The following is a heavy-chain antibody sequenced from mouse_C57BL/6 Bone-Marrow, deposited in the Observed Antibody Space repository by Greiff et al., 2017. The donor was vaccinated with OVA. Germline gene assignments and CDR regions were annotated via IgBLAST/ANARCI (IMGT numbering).Heavy chain of an antibody. D-gene: IGHD3-2*02. Sequence: EVKLVESGGGLVKPGGSLKLSCAASGFTFSSYAMSWVRQTPEKRLEWVATISDGGSYTYYPDNVKGRFTISRDNAKNNLYLQMSHLKSEDTAMYYCASQTAQALFDYWGQGTTLTVSS. J-gene: IGHJ2*01. CDR1: GFTFSSYA. CDR3: ASQTAQALFDY. CDR2: ISDGGSYT. V-gene: IGHV5-4*03.